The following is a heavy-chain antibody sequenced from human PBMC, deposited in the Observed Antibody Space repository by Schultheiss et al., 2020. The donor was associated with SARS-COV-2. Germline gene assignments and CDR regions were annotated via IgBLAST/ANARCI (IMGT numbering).Heavy chain of an antibody. J-gene: IGHJ3*02. CDR1: GFTVSSNY. V-gene: IGHV3-66*01. Sequence: SCAASGFTVSSNYMSWVRQAPGKGLEWVSVIYSGGSTYYADSVKGRFTISRDNSKNTLYLQMNSLRAEDTAVYYCARDQGKNAFDIWGQGTMVTVSS. CDR2: IYSGGST. CDR3: ARDQGKNAFDI.